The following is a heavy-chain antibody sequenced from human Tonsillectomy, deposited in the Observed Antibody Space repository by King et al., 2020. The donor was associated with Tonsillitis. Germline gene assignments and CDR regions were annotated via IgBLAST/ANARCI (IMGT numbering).Heavy chain of an antibody. CDR3: ARDPELTGWNLYFDY. CDR2: ISYHGTNK. D-gene: IGHD1-1*01. CDR1: GFTFSSYA. V-gene: IGHV3-30*04. J-gene: IGHJ4*02. Sequence: QVQLVESGGGVVQPGRSLRLSCVASGFTFSSYAMHWVRQAPGKGLEWVAVISYHGTNKFYADSVKGRFTISRDNSKNTLYLQMNSLRPEDTALYYCARDPELTGWNLYFDYWGQGTLVTVSS.